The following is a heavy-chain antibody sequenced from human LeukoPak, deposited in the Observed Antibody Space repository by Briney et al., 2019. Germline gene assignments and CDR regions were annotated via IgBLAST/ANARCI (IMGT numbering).Heavy chain of an antibody. CDR3: ARGPRTVTNPPVVDSICADFDY. D-gene: IGHD4-17*01. Sequence: PSETLSLTCTVSGGSISSYYWRWIRQPAGKGLEWIGRIYTSGSTNYNPSLKSRVTMSVDTSKNQFSLKLSSVTAADTAVYYCARGPRTVTNPPVVDSICADFDYWGQGTLVTVSS. V-gene: IGHV4-4*07. CDR1: GGSISSYY. CDR2: IYTSGST. J-gene: IGHJ4*02.